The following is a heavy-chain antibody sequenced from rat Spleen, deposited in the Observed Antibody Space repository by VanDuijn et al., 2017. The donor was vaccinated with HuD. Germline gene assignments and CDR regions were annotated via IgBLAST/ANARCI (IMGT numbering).Heavy chain of an antibody. Sequence: EVQLVESGGGLVQPGGTLKLSCAASGITFSNYAMAWVRQAPTKGLEWVATINYDGSSTYYRDSVKGRFTISRDNAKSTLYLQMDSLRSEDTATYYCARLGTEAIGNWFSYWGQGTLVSVSS. D-gene: IGHD1-11*01. CDR3: ARLGTEAIGNWFSY. J-gene: IGHJ3*01. V-gene: IGHV5-29*01. CDR2: INYDGSST. CDR1: GITFSNYA.